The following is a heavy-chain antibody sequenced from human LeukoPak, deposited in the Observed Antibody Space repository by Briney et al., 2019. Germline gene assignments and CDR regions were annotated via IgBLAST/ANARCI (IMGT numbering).Heavy chain of an antibody. D-gene: IGHD6-19*01. CDR3: ARARSRMAVAHYYFDY. CDR2: IWYDGSNK. J-gene: IGHJ4*02. V-gene: IGHV3-33*01. Sequence: GRSLRLSCAASGFTFSSYGMHWVRQAPGKGLEWVAVIWYDGSNKYYADSVKGRFTISRDNSKNTLYLQMNSLRAEDTAVYYCARARSRMAVAHYYFDYWGQGTLVTVSS. CDR1: GFTFSSYG.